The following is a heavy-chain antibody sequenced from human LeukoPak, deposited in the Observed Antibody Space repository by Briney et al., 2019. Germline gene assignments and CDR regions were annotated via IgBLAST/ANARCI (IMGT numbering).Heavy chain of an antibody. CDR3: GRGGRGYSYGYRGDY. V-gene: IGHV3-30-3*01. Sequence: QPGRSLRLSCAASGFTFNSYAMHWVRQARGKGLEWVAVISYDASNKYYADSVKGRFSASRDNSRDTLYLQMNSLRAEDTAVYYCGRGGRGYSYGYRGDYWGQGTLVTVSS. CDR1: GFTFNSYA. J-gene: IGHJ4*02. CDR2: ISYDASNK. D-gene: IGHD5-18*01.